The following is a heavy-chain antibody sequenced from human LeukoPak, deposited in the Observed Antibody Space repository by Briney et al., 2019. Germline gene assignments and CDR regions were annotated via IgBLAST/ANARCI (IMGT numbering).Heavy chain of an antibody. V-gene: IGHV3-21*06. Sequence: GGSLRLSCAASGFSFDTHSMNWVRQSPGKGLEWVSSISSGSSYIHYADAMKGRFTISRDNAKNSLYLQMNDLRTEDTAVYYCAIHAVRGVIYYYYMDVWGRGTTVTVSS. D-gene: IGHD3-10*01. CDR1: GFSFDTHS. CDR2: ISSGSSYI. J-gene: IGHJ6*03. CDR3: AIHAVRGVIYYYYMDV.